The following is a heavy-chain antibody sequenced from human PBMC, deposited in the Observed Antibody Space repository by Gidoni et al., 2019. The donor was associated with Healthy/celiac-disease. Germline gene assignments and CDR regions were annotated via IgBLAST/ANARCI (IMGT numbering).Heavy chain of an antibody. CDR1: GVPLSSYT. CDR2: IIPILGIA. J-gene: IGHJ6*02. Sequence: QVQLVHSGAEVKKPGSSVKVSCKASGVPLSSYTISWVRQAPGQGLEWMRRIIPILGIANYAQKFQGRVTITADKSTSTAYMELSSLRSEDTAVYYCARDSLDVDYYYGMDVWGQGTTVTVSS. D-gene: IGHD3-10*02. V-gene: IGHV1-69*04. CDR3: ARDSLDVDYYYGMDV.